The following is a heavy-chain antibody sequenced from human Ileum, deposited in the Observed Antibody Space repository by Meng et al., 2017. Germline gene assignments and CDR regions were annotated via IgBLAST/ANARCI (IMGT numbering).Heavy chain of an antibody. CDR3: ARYGGSGSYWHFDP. Sequence: QVQLQESGPGLLKSSQTLSLTCTVSGGSISIGDYYWSWVRQPPGKGLEWIGYIHHSGSTNYNPSLKSRVTMSIDTSKIQFSLELSSVTAADAAVYYCARYGGSGSYWHFDPWGRGTLVTVSS. V-gene: IGHV4-30-4*01. J-gene: IGHJ2*01. CDR1: GGSISIGDYY. D-gene: IGHD3-10*01. CDR2: IHHSGST.